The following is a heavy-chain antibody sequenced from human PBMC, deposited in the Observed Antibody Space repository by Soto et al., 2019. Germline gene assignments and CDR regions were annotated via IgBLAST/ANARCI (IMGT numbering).Heavy chain of an antibody. CDR3: GRGVDYRDYAIDY. CDR1: GFTFSNNG. J-gene: IGHJ4*02. D-gene: IGHD4-17*01. Sequence: QVQLVESGGGVVQPGRSLRLSCAASGFTFSNNGMHWVRQAPGKGLEWVAVIWYDGSNEYFADSVKGRFTISRDNSKNTLFLQMDSVRAEDTAVYYCGRGVDYRDYAIDYWGQGTLVTVST. CDR2: IWYDGSNE. V-gene: IGHV3-33*01.